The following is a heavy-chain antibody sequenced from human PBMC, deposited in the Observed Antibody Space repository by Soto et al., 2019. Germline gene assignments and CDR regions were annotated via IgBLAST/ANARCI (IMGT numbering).Heavy chain of an antibody. D-gene: IGHD6-25*01. CDR3: AKGWQRPDY. V-gene: IGHV3-23*01. CDR1: GFTFTSYG. CDR2: ISGSGGDT. Sequence: GGSLRLSCAASGFTFTSYGMTWVRQAPGKGLDWVSAISGSGGDTYYADSVKGRFTISRDNSKNMLYLQMNSLRAEDTAVYYCAKGWQRPDYWGQGTLVTVSS. J-gene: IGHJ4*02.